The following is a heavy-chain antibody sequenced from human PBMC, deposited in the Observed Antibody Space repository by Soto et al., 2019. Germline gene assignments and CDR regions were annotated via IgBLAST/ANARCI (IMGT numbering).Heavy chain of an antibody. D-gene: IGHD2-21*02. CDR1: GGTFSSYA. J-gene: IGHJ3*02. CDR2: IIPIFGTA. V-gene: IGHV1-69*06. CDR3: ARDKAYCGGDCPYAFDI. Sequence: QVQLVQSGAEVKKPGSSVKVSCKASGGTFSSYAISWVRQAPGQGLEWMGGIIPIFGTANYAQKFQGRVTITADKSTSTAYMELSSLRSEDTAVYYCARDKAYCGGDCPYAFDIWGQGTMVTVSS.